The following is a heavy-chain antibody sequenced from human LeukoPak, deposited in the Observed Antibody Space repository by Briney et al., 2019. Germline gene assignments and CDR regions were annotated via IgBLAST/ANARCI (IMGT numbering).Heavy chain of an antibody. V-gene: IGHV3-21*01. CDR2: ISSSSSYI. CDR3: ARERHANFDY. CDR1: GFAFSSYS. Sequence: GGSLRLSCAASGFAFSSYSMNWVRQAPGKGLEWVSSISSSSSYIYYADSVKGRFTISRDNAKNSLYLQMNSLRAEDTAVYYCARERHANFDYWGQGTLVTVSS. J-gene: IGHJ4*02.